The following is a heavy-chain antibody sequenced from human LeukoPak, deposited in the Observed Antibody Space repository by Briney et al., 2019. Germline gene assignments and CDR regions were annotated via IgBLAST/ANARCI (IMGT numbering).Heavy chain of an antibody. CDR1: GFTFSAYG. Sequence: GSLRLSCAASGFTFSAYGMSWIRQPPGKGLEWIGEINHSGSTNYNPSLKSRVTISVDTSKNQFSLKLSSVTAADTAVYYCARQLNYYDSSGYLDYWGQGTLVTVSS. CDR2: INHSGST. D-gene: IGHD3-22*01. V-gene: IGHV4-34*01. J-gene: IGHJ4*02. CDR3: ARQLNYYDSSGYLDY.